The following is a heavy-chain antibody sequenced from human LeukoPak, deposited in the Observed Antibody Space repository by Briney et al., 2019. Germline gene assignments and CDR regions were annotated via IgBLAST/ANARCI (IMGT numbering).Heavy chain of an antibody. CDR2: ISGSGGST. J-gene: IGHJ4*02. CDR1: GFTFSSYA. Sequence: GGSLRLSCAASGFTFSSYAMSWVRQAPGKGLEWVSAISGSGGSTYYEDSVKGRFAISRDNSKNTLYLQMNSLRAEDTAVYYCAKEERWLHSFDYWGQGTLVTVSS. CDR3: AKEERWLHSFDY. V-gene: IGHV3-23*01. D-gene: IGHD5-24*01.